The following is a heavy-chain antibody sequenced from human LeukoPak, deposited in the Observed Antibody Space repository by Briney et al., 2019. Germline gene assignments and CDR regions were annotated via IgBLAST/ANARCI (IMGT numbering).Heavy chain of an antibody. CDR2: IYYSGST. J-gene: IGHJ4*02. V-gene: IGHV4-59*08. CDR3: ARGAAPWDYYDSSGYSIDY. CDR1: GGSISSYY. Sequence: PSETLSLTCTASGGSISSYYWSWIRQPPGKGLEWIGYIYYSGSTNYNPSLKSRVTISVDTSKNQFSLKLSSVTAADTAVYYCARGAAPWDYYDSSGYSIDYWGQGTLVTVSS. D-gene: IGHD3-22*01.